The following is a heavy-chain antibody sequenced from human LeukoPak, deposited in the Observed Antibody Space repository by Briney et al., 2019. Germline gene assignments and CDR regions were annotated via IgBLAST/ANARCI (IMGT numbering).Heavy chain of an antibody. CDR2: ISGSSSYI. J-gene: IGHJ4*02. CDR1: GFSLSSYA. V-gene: IGHV3-21*01. CDR3: ARRGYYDSSGYDY. Sequence: GGSLRLSCTVSGFSLSSYALSWVRRAPGKGLEWVSSISGSSSYIYYADSVKGRFTISRDNAKNSLYLQMNSLRAEDTAVYYCARRGYYDSSGYDYWGQGTLVTVSS. D-gene: IGHD3-22*01.